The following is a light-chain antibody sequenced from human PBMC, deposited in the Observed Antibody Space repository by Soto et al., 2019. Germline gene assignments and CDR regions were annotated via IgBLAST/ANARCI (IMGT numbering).Light chain of an antibody. V-gene: IGLV2-14*01. CDR1: SSDVGGYNY. Sequence: SALTQPASVSGSPGQSITISCTGTSSDVGGYNYVSWYQQHPGKAPKLMIYEVSNRPSGVSNRFSGSKSGNTASLTISGLQAEDEDDYSCSSYTISSTLLVFGTGTKLTVL. CDR2: EVS. J-gene: IGLJ1*01. CDR3: SSYTISSTLLV.